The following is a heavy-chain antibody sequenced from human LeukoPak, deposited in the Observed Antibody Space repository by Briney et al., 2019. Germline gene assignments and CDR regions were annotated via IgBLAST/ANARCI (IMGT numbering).Heavy chain of an antibody. V-gene: IGHV3-21*01. D-gene: IGHD3-9*01. CDR1: GFTFSSYS. Sequence: GGSLRLSCAAYGFTFSSYSMNWVRQAPGKGLEWVSFISTSSSYIYYADSVKGRFTISRDNAKNSLYLQMNSLRAEDTAVYYCARDRGHYYDILTGYPERYFDYWGQGTLVTVSS. J-gene: IGHJ4*02. CDR2: ISTSSSYI. CDR3: ARDRGHYYDILTGYPERYFDY.